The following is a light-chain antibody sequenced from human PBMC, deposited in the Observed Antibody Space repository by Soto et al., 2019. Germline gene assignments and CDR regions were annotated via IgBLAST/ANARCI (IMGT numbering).Light chain of an antibody. CDR2: GAY. Sequence: EIVLTQSPGTLSLSPGERATLSCRASQSVSSNLAWYQQKPGQAPRLLIYGAYTRAAGVPARFSGSGSGTEFTLTITSLQSEDIALYYCQQYNIWPPITFGQGTRLEIK. CDR3: QQYNIWPPIT. J-gene: IGKJ5*01. CDR1: QSVSSN. V-gene: IGKV3-15*01.